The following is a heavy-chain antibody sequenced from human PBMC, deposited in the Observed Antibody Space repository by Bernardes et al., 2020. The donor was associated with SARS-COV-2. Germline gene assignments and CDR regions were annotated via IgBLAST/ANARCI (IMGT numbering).Heavy chain of an antibody. CDR2: IYDDGSI. J-gene: IGHJ6*02. D-gene: IGHD5-12*01. V-gene: IGHV4-31*03. Sequence: SETLSLTCSVSGGSISSGAYYWTWIRNRPGKGLDWIGYIYDDGSIYYNPPLNSRVTMSVDTSRNQFSLKLYAVTAADTAVYYCARDPTNIYNMDYGFDVWGQGTTVTVSS. CDR3: ARDPTNIYNMDYGFDV. CDR1: GGSISSGAYY.